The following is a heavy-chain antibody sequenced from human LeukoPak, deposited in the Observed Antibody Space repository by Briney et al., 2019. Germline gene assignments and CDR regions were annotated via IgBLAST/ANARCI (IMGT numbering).Heavy chain of an antibody. D-gene: IGHD1-26*01. V-gene: IGHV3-64D*06. Sequence: GGSLRLSCSASGFSFSSSAMHWVRQAPGKGLEYVSAISRDGAGTYYADSVKDRVTISRDNSKNTLYLQMSSLTPEDTAVYYCARDAFGSGSYNWFDPWGQGTLVTVSS. CDR2: ISRDGAGT. CDR3: ARDAFGSGSYNWFDP. CDR1: GFSFSSSA. J-gene: IGHJ5*02.